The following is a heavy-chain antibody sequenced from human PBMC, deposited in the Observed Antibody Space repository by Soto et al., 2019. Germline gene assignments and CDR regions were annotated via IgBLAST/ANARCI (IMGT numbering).Heavy chain of an antibody. V-gene: IGHV6-1*01. CDR2: TYYRSKWYN. J-gene: IGHJ4*02. Sequence: SQTLSLTCAISGDSVSSNSAAWNWIRQSPSRGLEWLGRTYYRSKWYNDYAVSVKSRITINTDTSKIQFSLQLNSVTPDDTAVYYCARDRWSGSYYDNYFDYWGQGTLVTVSS. CDR3: ARDRWSGSYYDNYFDY. D-gene: IGHD1-26*01. CDR1: GDSVSSNSAA.